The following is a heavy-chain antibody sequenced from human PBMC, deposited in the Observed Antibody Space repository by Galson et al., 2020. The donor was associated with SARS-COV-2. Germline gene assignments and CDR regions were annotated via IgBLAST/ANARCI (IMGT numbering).Heavy chain of an antibody. D-gene: IGHD7-27*01. CDR2: ITTRGTST. CDR3: ATEPRTFTGDQKCSYCAWDV. Sequence: TGGSLRLSCAASGFTFSSYAMSWVRQAPGRGLEWVSTITTRGTSTYSADSVKGRFTISRDNAENSLFLHMNSLRPEDTAVYYCATEPRTFTGDQKCSYCAWDVWGRGTTVTVSS. CDR1: GFTFSSYA. V-gene: IGHV3-23*01. J-gene: IGHJ6*02.